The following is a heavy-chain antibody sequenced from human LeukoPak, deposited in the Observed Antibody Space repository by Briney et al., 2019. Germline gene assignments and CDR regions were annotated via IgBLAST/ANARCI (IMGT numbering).Heavy chain of an antibody. V-gene: IGHV3-15*01. Sequence: PGGSLRLSCAAYGFTFSNAWMSWVRQAPGKGLEWVGRIKSKTDGGTTDYAAPVKGRFTISRDDSKNTLYLQMNSLKTEDTAVYYCATGGSSGWTFNYWGQGTLVTVSS. CDR1: GFTFSNAW. J-gene: IGHJ4*02. D-gene: IGHD6-19*01. CDR3: ATGGSSGWTFNY. CDR2: IKSKTDGGTT.